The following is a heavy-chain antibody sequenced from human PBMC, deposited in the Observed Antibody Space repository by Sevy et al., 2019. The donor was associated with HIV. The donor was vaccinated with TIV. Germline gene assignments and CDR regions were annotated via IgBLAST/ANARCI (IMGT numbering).Heavy chain of an antibody. D-gene: IGHD3-10*01. J-gene: IGHJ4*02. CDR1: GFIFGDYA. V-gene: IGHV3-49*03. Sequence: GGSLRLSCTASGFIFGDYAMSWFRQAPGKGLEWVGFIRSKTFGGTTEYAGSVQGRFTISRDDSKSIADLQMNSLKTEDTAVYYCTRVGRSRFDAGTMVRGPLDYWGQGTLVTVSS. CDR3: TRVGRSRFDAGTMVRGPLDY. CDR2: IRSKTFGGTT.